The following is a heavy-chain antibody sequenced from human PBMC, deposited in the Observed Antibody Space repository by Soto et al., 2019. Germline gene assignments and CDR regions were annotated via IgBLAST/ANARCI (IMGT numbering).Heavy chain of an antibody. D-gene: IGHD3-9*01. CDR3: AKEFYDILTPLDY. Sequence: EVQLLESGGGLVQPGGSLRLSCAASGFIFSSYAMSWVRQAPGKGLEWVSGISSSAGSTYYADSVKGRFTISRDNSKNTLYLQMNSLRAEDTAVYYCAKEFYDILTPLDYWGQGTLVTVSS. V-gene: IGHV3-23*01. J-gene: IGHJ4*02. CDR2: ISSSAGST. CDR1: GFIFSSYA.